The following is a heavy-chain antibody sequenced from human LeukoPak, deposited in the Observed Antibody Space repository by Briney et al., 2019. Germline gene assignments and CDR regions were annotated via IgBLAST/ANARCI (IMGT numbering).Heavy chain of an antibody. CDR2: IISKTDGGTT. V-gene: IGHV3-15*01. D-gene: IGHD2-8*01. CDR3: TTESNGTHRQY. Sequence: GGSLRLSCAVSGFTFSNAWMTWIRQAPGKGLEWVGRIISKTDGGTTEYAAPVKGRFTISRDDSKDTVYLQMNSLKTEDTAVYYCTTESNGTHRQYWGQGTLVTVSS. J-gene: IGHJ4*02. CDR1: GFTFSNAW.